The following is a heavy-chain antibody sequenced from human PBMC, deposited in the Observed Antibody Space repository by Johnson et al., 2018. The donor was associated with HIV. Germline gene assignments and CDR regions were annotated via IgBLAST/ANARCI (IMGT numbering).Heavy chain of an antibody. J-gene: IGHJ3*02. CDR2: IWYDGSNK. CDR1: GFTFNNFA. V-gene: IGHV3-30*04. D-gene: IGHD6-19*01. CDR3: ASPYSSGWSDAFDI. Sequence: QVQLVESGGGVVQPGRSLRLSCAASGFTFNNFAMHWVRQAPGKGLEWVAVIWYDGSNKYYADSVKGRFTISRDNAKNSLYLQMNSLRAEDTAVYYCASPYSSGWSDAFDIWGQGTMVTVSS.